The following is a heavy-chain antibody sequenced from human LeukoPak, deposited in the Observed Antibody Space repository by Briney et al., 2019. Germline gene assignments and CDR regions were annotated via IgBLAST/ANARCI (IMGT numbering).Heavy chain of an antibody. Sequence: SETLSLTCTVSGGSISSYYWSWIRQPPGKGLEWIGYIYYSGSTNYNPSLKSRVTISVDTSKNQFSLELSSVTAADTAVYYCARHIVGEDYFDYWGQGTLVTVSS. J-gene: IGHJ4*02. CDR2: IYYSGST. D-gene: IGHD1-26*01. V-gene: IGHV4-59*01. CDR1: GGSISSYY. CDR3: ARHIVGEDYFDY.